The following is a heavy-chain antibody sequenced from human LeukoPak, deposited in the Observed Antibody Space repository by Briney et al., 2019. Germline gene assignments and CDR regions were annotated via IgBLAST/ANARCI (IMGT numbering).Heavy chain of an antibody. CDR2: IYPGDSDT. CDR1: GSSFTSYW. Sequence: GASLEISCKGSGSSFTSYWISWVRPMPGKGLEWMGIIYPGDSDTRYSPSFQGQVTISADKSISTAYLQWSSLKASDTAMYYCARRGLRYSGSDGDYWGQGTLVTVSS. D-gene: IGHD1-26*01. V-gene: IGHV5-51*01. CDR3: ARRGLRYSGSDGDY. J-gene: IGHJ4*02.